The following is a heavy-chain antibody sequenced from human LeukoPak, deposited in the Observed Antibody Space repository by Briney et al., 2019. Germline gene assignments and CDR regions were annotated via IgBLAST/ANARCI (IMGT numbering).Heavy chain of an antibody. CDR1: GFTFSSYS. CDR3: ARDYVSGSFGP. CDR2: IIADGSST. D-gene: IGHD3-10*01. Sequence: GGSLRLSCAVSGFTFSSYSMNWVRQAPGKGLVWVSHIIADGSSTNYAESVKGRLTISRDNPKNTVYLQMNSLRAEDTAVYYCARDYVSGSFGPWGQGTLVTVS. V-gene: IGHV3-74*01. J-gene: IGHJ5*02.